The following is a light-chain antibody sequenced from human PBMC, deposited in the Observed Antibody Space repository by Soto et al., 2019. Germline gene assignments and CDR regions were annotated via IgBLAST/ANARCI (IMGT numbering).Light chain of an antibody. V-gene: IGLV6-57*03. Sequence: NFMLTQPHSVSESPGKTVTISCTRSSGSIATNYVQWFQQRPGSAPIIVIYEDDQRPSGVPDRFSGSIDSSSNSASLTISGLQTEDEADYYCQSYDSSNHGVFGGGTSSPS. CDR3: QSYDSSNHGV. J-gene: IGLJ3*02. CDR2: EDD. CDR1: SGSIATNY.